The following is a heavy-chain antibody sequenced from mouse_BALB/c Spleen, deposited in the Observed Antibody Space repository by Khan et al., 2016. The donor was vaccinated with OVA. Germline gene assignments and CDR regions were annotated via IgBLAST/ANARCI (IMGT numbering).Heavy chain of an antibody. V-gene: IGHV1-4*01. Sequence: QVQLKESGAELARPGASVKMSCKASGYTFTSYTIHWIKKRPGQGLEWIGYINPSNGYTNYNQKFKDKATLTTEKSSTTAYLQLSSLTSDDSAVYNGVRDGAYHRNDGWFAYLVQGTLVTVSA. CDR2: INPSNGYT. CDR3: VRDGAYHRNDGWFAY. J-gene: IGHJ3*01. D-gene: IGHD2-14*01. CDR1: GYTFTSYT.